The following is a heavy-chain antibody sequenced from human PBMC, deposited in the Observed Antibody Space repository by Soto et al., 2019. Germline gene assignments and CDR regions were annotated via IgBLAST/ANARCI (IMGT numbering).Heavy chain of an antibody. CDR3: ARRLRYFDWLFAFDY. V-gene: IGHV5-51*01. CDR1: GYSFTSYW. CDR2: IYPGDSDT. Sequence: GESLKISCKGSGYSFTSYWIGWVRQMPGKGLEWMGIIYPGDSDTRYSPSFQGQVTISADKSISTAYLQWSSLKASDTAMYYCARRLRYFDWLFAFDYWGQGTLVTVSS. D-gene: IGHD3-9*01. J-gene: IGHJ4*02.